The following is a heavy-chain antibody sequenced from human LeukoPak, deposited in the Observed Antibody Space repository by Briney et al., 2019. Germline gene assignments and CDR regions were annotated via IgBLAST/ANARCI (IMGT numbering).Heavy chain of an antibody. J-gene: IGHJ6*02. CDR2: INPNSGGT. V-gene: IGHV1-2*02. CDR1: GYTFTGYY. D-gene: IGHD3-10*01. Sequence: ASVKVSCKASGYTFTGYYMHWVRQAPGQGLEWMGWINPNSGGTNYAQKFQGRVTMTRDTSISTAYMELSRLRSDDTAVYYCARVLLWFGESNYYYGMDVWGQGTTVTVSS. CDR3: ARVLLWFGESNYYYGMDV.